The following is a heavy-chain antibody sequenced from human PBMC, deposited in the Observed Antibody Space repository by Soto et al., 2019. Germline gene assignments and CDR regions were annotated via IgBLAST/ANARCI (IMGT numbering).Heavy chain of an antibody. D-gene: IGHD6-13*01. CDR3: ARDRGAAAIDY. CDR2: IYYSGST. V-gene: IGHV4-30-4*01. J-gene: IGHJ4*02. Sequence: QVQLQESGPGLVKPSQTLSLTCTVSGGSISSGDYYWRWIRQPPGKVLEWIGYIYYSGSTYYNPSHKSRVTISVDTSKNQFSLKLSSVTAADTAVYYCARDRGAAAIDYWGQGTLVTVSS. CDR1: GGSISSGDYY.